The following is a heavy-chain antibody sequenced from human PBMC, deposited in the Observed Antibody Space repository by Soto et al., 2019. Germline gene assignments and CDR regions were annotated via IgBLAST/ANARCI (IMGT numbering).Heavy chain of an antibody. CDR2: IIPIFGTA. CDR3: ARGYYDSSGYLNAFDI. Sequence: QVQLVQSGAEVKKPGSSVKVSCKASGGTFSSYAISWVRQAHGQGLEWMGGIIPIFGTANYAQKFQGRVTITADEPTSTDYMELSSLRSEDTAVYYCARGYYDSSGYLNAFDIWGQGTMVTVSS. V-gene: IGHV1-69*01. D-gene: IGHD3-22*01. CDR1: GGTFSSYA. J-gene: IGHJ3*02.